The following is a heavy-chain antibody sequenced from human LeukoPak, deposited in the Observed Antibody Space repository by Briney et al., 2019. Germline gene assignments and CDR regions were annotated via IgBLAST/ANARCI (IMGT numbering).Heavy chain of an antibody. J-gene: IGHJ4*02. D-gene: IGHD3-10*01. V-gene: IGHV3-30-3*01. CDR1: GFTFSDYA. CDR3: GRATMVRGVAVDY. Sequence: GGSLRLSCAASGFTFSDYATHWVRQAPGKGLEWVAVIAYDGSSKFHADSVVGRFTISRDSSKNTLYLQLNSLRTEDTAVYFCGRATMVRGVAVDYWGQGTLVTVSS. CDR2: IAYDGSSK.